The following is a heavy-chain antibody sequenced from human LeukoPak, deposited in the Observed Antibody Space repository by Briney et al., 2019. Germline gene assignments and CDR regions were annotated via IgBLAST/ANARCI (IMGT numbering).Heavy chain of an antibody. V-gene: IGHV3-48*03. CDR1: GFTFSNYG. CDR3: VRGQTSLDNWFDP. Sequence: GGSLRLSCEASGFTFSNYGMNWVRQAPGKGLEWISYIRPNDGTTYYADSVKGRFTISRDNAKNSLSLQMTSLRADDSAVYYCVRGQTSLDNWFDPWGQGTLVIVSS. J-gene: IGHJ5*02. CDR2: IRPNDGTT.